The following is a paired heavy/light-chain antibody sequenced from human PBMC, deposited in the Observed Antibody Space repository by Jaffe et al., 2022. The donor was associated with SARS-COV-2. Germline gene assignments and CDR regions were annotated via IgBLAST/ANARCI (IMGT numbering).Light chain of an antibody. CDR3: QSYDSSLSGGWV. CDR1: TSNIGAGYE. V-gene: IGLV1-40*01. Sequence: QSVLTQPPSVSGAPGQRVTISCTGSTSNIGAGYEVQWYQQLPGTAPKLLIFDNSNRPSGVPDRFSGSKSGTSASLAISGLQAEDEARYYCQSYDSSLSGGWVFGGGTKLTVL. J-gene: IGLJ3*02. CDR2: DNS.
Heavy chain of an antibody. D-gene: IGHD4-17*01. J-gene: IGHJ4*02. CDR3: VTEPHGDYPEGGY. CDR2: IWYDGNNK. Sequence: QLHLVESGGGVVQPGKSLRLSCAASGFTFSSYGMHWVRQAPGKGLEWVAVIWYDGNNKYYADSVKGRFTISRDNSKNTLYLQMNNLRAEDTAVYHCVTEPHGDYPEGGYWGQGTPVTVSS. V-gene: IGHV3-33*01. CDR1: GFTFSSYG.